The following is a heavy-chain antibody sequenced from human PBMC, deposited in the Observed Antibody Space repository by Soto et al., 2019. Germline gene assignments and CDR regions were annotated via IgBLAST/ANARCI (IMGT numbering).Heavy chain of an antibody. J-gene: IGHJ5*02. CDR3: ARGNFEVVVSSLRWFDP. D-gene: IGHD2-15*01. CDR2: ISTTGNTI. CDR1: GFTFSRFS. Sequence: GGSLRLSCVGSGFTFSRFSMNWVRQAPGKGLEWLSYISTTGNTIFYADSVKGRFTISRDNANSSLSLQMNSLRDEDTAVYYCARGNFEVVVSSLRWFDPWGQGTLVTVSS. V-gene: IGHV3-48*02.